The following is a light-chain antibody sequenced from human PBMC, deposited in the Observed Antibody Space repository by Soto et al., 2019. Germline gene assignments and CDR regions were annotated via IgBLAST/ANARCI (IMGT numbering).Light chain of an antibody. CDR1: QTVGSQ. J-gene: IGKJ4*01. Sequence: LVMPQSPTTLSVSPGESSAVSCMASQTVGSQLAWFQEKPGQTPRLLMYGASTRPTGIPARFSGSGSGTEFTLTIISLQSEDSAVYYCQQYNDWPLTFGGGTKVDIK. V-gene: IGKV3D-15*01. CDR3: QQYNDWPLT. CDR2: GAS.